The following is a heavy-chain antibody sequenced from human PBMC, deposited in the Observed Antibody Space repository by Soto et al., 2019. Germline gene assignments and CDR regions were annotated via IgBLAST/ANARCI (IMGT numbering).Heavy chain of an antibody. V-gene: IGHV3-30-3*01. CDR1: GFTFSSYA. CDR3: ARDEAYDSSGYYWGIFDY. Sequence: PGGSLRLSCAASGFTFSSYAMHWVRQAPGKGLEWVAVISYDGSNKYYADSVKGRFTISRDNSKNTLYLQMNSLRAEDTAVYYCARDEAYDSSGYYWGIFDYWGQGTLVTVSS. D-gene: IGHD3-22*01. J-gene: IGHJ4*02. CDR2: ISYDGSNK.